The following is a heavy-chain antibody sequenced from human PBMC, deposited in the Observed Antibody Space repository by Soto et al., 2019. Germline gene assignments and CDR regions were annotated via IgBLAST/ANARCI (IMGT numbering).Heavy chain of an antibody. CDR2: INAGNGNT. J-gene: IGHJ5*02. CDR1: GYTFTSYA. Sequence: ASVKVSCKASGYTFTSYAMHWVRQAPGQRLEWMGWINAGNGNTKYSQKFQGRVTITRDTSASTAYMELSSLRSEDTAVYYCARGGHYDYVWGSYRQNWFDPWGQGNLVTVSS. V-gene: IGHV1-3*01. CDR3: ARGGHYDYVWGSYRQNWFDP. D-gene: IGHD3-16*02.